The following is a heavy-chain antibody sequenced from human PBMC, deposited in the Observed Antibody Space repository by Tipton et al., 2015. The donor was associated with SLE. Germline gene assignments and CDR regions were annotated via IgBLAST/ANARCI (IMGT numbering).Heavy chain of an antibody. CDR3: ARNPHSSGWYGYYYYGMDV. CDR1: GVSLRSSFYY. D-gene: IGHD6-19*01. Sequence: GLVKPSETLSLTCSVSGVSLRSSFYYWGWLRQPPGKGLEWIGTIYYTGSTYYNASLESRATISVDTSKNQFSLKLSSVTAADTAVYYCARNPHSSGWYGYYYYGMDVWGQGTTVTVSS. V-gene: IGHV4-39*07. J-gene: IGHJ6*02. CDR2: IYYTGST.